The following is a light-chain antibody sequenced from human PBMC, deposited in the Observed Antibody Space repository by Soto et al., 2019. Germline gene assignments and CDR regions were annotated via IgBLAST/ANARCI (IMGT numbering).Light chain of an antibody. V-gene: IGKV3-11*01. CDR3: QQRSNWIT. CDR2: DAS. Sequence: ILFPQFPAILSLYPGEGATLPCRASQSVSSYLAWYQQRPGQAPRLLIYDASNTATGIPARFSGSGSGTDFTLTIRSLEPEDFAVDYCQQRSNWITFGQGTRLDI. CDR1: QSVSSY. J-gene: IGKJ5*01.